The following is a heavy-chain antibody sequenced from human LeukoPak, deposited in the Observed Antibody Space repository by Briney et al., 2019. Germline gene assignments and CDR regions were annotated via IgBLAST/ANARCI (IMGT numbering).Heavy chain of an antibody. CDR3: ARAVTYYYDSSGYYGDAFEI. V-gene: IGHV3-21*01. CDR1: GFTFSSYS. Sequence: GGSLRLSCAASGFTFSSYSMNWVRQAPGKGLEWVSSISSSSSYIYYADSVKGRFTISRDNAKNSLYLQMNSLRAEDTAVYYCARAVTYYYDSSGYYGDAFEIWGQGTMVTVSS. J-gene: IGHJ3*02. D-gene: IGHD3-22*01. CDR2: ISSSSSYI.